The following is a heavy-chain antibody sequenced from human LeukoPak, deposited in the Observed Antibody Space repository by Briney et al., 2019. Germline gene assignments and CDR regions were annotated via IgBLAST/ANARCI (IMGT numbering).Heavy chain of an antibody. CDR1: GFTFSSYE. CDR3: ARVRWLGGQNYFFDY. CDR2: ISSSSSYT. J-gene: IGHJ4*02. V-gene: IGHV3-48*03. Sequence: PGGSLRLSCAASGFTFSSYEMNWVRQAPGRGLEWVSYISSSSSYTNYADSVKGRFTISRDNAKNSLYLQMNSLRAEDTAVYYCARVRWLGGQNYFFDYWGQGTLVTVSS. D-gene: IGHD6-19*01.